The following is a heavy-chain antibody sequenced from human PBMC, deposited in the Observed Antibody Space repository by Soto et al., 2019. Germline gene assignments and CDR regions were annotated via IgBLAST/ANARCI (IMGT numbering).Heavy chain of an antibody. CDR3: ARDLPDYGDSNNNWFDP. V-gene: IGHV1-69*13. CDR1: GGTKSSNA. J-gene: IGHJ5*02. Sequence: GASVKVCCKAPGGTKSSNAISWVRQAKEQGLEWMGGIIPIFGTANYTQKFQGRVTITADESTSTAYMELSSLRSEDTAVYYCARDLPDYGDSNNNWFDPWGQGTLVTVSS. D-gene: IGHD4-17*01. CDR2: IIPIFGTA.